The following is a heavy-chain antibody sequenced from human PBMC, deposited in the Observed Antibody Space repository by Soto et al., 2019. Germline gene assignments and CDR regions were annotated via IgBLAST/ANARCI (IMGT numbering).Heavy chain of an antibody. J-gene: IGHJ4*02. CDR1: GGSISSYY. CDR3: ARLEGLATISYYFDF. V-gene: IGHV4-59*08. CDR2: IYYRGNT. D-gene: IGHD3-9*01. Sequence: SETLSLTCTVSGGSISSYYCSWIRQPPGKGLEWIGYIYYRGNTYYNPSLKIRVTISVDTSKSQFSLKLNSVTAADSAVYFCARLEGLATISYYFDFWGQGALVTVSS.